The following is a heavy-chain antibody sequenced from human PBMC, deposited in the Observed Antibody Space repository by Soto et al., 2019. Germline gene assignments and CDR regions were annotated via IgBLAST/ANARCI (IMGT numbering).Heavy chain of an antibody. CDR2: IKQDGSEK. CDR3: ARFYYDSSGYLPSPYYYYYGMDV. V-gene: IGHV3-7*04. Sequence: PGESLKISCAASGLTFRSYWMSWVRQAPGKGLEWVANIKQDGSEKYYVDSVKGRFTISRDNAKNSLYLQMNSLRAEDTAVYYCARFYYDSSGYLPSPYYYYYGMDVWGQGTTVTVSS. J-gene: IGHJ6*02. D-gene: IGHD3-22*01. CDR1: GLTFRSYW.